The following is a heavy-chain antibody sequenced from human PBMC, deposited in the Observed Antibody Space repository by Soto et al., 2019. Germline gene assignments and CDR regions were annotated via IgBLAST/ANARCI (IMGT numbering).Heavy chain of an antibody. Sequence: PGESLKISCKASGDSFTSHWIGWVRQMPGKGLEWMGIIYPSDSDTRYSPSFQGQVTMSADKSISTAYLQWSSLKTSDTAMYYCARSKDYTSTFVFDYWGRGTLVTVSS. CDR1: GDSFTSHW. D-gene: IGHD4-4*01. J-gene: IGHJ4*02. V-gene: IGHV5-51*01. CDR2: IYPSDSDT. CDR3: ARSKDYTSTFVFDY.